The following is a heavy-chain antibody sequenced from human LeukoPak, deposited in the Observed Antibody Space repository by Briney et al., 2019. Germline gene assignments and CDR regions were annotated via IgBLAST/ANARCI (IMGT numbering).Heavy chain of an antibody. CDR3: AKGSSGWSIDY. D-gene: IGHD6-19*01. V-gene: IGHV3-30*02. CDR1: GFTFSNYG. Sequence: HSGGSLRLSCSASGFTFSNYGMPSVRQTPGKGLEGVAFIRYDGSNKYYAEPVKGRFTITTDNSKNTLYLQMNSLRVEDTAVYYCAKGSSGWSIDYWGQGTLVTVSS. CDR2: IRYDGSNK. J-gene: IGHJ4*02.